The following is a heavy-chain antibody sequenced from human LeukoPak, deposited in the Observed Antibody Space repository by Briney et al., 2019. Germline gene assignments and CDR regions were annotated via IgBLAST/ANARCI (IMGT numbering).Heavy chain of an antibody. D-gene: IGHD4-23*01. Sequence: PSETLSLTCTVSGGPISSYYWSWIRQPPGKGLDWIGYMYYSGRTKYNPSLKSRVTISVDTSKNQFSLKLSSVTAADTAVYYCARHQRGNSDAFDIWGQGTMVTVSS. J-gene: IGHJ3*02. CDR3: ARHQRGNSDAFDI. V-gene: IGHV4-59*01. CDR2: MYYSGRT. CDR1: GGPISSYY.